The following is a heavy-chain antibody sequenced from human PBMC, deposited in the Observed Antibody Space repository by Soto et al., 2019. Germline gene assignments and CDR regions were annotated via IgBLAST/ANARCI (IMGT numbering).Heavy chain of an antibody. D-gene: IGHD2-2*01. J-gene: IGHJ4*02. CDR1: GFTFSRYA. Sequence: GGSLRVSCAASGFTFSRYAMSWVREAPGKGLEWVSAISGSGGSTYYADSVKGRFTISRDDSKNTLYLQMNSLRAEDTAVYYCAKDGSSTSSPSPDYWGQGTLVTVSS. V-gene: IGHV3-23*01. CDR3: AKDGSSTSSPSPDY. CDR2: ISGSGGST.